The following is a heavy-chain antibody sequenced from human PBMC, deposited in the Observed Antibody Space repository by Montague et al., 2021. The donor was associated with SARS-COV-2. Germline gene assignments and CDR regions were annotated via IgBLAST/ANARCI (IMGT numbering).Heavy chain of an antibody. D-gene: IGHD3-16*02. Sequence: PALVKPTQTLTLTCTFSGFSLSTSGMCVSWIRQPPGKALEWLARXXWDDDKYYSTSLKARLTISKDTSKNQVVLTMTNMDPVDTATYYCARTTMITFEGVIVPFDYWGQGTLVTVSS. CDR1: GFSLSTSGMC. J-gene: IGHJ4*02. CDR3: ARTTMITFEGVIVPFDY. V-gene: IGHV2-70*11. CDR2: XXWDDDK.